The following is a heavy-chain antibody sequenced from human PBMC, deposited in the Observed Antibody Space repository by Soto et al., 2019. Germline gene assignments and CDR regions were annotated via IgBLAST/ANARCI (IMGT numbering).Heavy chain of an antibody. D-gene: IGHD3-10*01. CDR3: ARHQSGSGNSNFDF. J-gene: IGHJ4*02. Sequence: GESLKISCQAFEYSFRIYWISWVRQKPGGGLEWMGRVDPNDPFATYSPSFEGHVSISVDKSTNIVYLQWRSLRASDTATYYCARHQSGSGNSNFDFWGQGTLVTVSS. CDR1: EYSFRIYW. V-gene: IGHV5-10-1*01. CDR2: VDPNDPFA.